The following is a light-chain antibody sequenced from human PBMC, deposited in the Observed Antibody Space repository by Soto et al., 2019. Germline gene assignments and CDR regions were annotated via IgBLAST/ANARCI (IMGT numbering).Light chain of an antibody. Sequence: VLSQSPGTLSFSPGDRATLFCRAGQRGSSGGLAWYHQKPAQAPRRLIYGASNRATGSPDRFSGSGSGTEFTLTISSLQPDDFATYYCQHYNSYSEAFGQGTKVDIK. V-gene: IGKV3-20*01. J-gene: IGKJ1*01. CDR1: QRGSSGG. CDR3: QHYNSYSEA. CDR2: GAS.